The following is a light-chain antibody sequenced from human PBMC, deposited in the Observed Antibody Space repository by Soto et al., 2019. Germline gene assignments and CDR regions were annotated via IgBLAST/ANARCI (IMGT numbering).Light chain of an antibody. CDR1: QSISSS. Sequence: MTQSPSSLSASVGDRVTITCRASQSISSSLAWYQQKPGQAPRLLIYGASTRATGIPARFSGSGSGTEFTLSISSLQSEDFAVYHCQQYYKSPGTFGQGTKVEIK. V-gene: IGKV3-15*01. J-gene: IGKJ1*01. CDR2: GAS. CDR3: QQYYKSPGT.